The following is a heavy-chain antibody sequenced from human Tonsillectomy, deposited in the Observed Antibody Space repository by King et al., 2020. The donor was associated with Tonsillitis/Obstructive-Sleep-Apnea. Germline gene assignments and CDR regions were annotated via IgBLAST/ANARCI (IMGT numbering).Heavy chain of an antibody. CDR1: GYTFTSYD. CDR3: ARDYYDSSGYYIYV. Sequence: VQLVESGAEVKKPGASVKVSCKASGYTFTSYDINWVRQATGQGLEWMGWMTPNSGNTGYAQKFQGRVTMTRNTSISTAYRELNSLRFEDTAVYYCARDYYDSSGYYIYVWGKGTTVTVSS. J-gene: IGHJ6*03. D-gene: IGHD3-22*01. CDR2: MTPNSGNT. V-gene: IGHV1-8*01.